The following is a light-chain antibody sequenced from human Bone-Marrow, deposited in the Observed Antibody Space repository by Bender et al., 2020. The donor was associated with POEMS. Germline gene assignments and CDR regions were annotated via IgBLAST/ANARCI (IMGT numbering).Light chain of an antibody. CDR2: DVN. Sequence: QSALTQPASVSGSPGQSITISCTGTSSDLGGYKNVSWYQHHPGKVPKLMIYDVNNRPSGVSNRFSGSKSGNTASLTISGLQAEDEADYYCGSYTSSTTSWVFGGGTKLTVL. CDR3: GSYTSSTTSWV. J-gene: IGLJ3*02. CDR1: SSDLGGYKN. V-gene: IGLV2-14*03.